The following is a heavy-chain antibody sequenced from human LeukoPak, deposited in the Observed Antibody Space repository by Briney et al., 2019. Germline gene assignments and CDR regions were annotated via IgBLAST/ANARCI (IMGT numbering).Heavy chain of an antibody. Sequence: PGESLKISCKGSGYSFTSYWISWVRQMPGKGLEWMGRIDPSDSYTNYSPSFQGHVTISADKSISTAYLQWSSLKASDTAMHYCARQRGITGTREDYWGQGTLVTVSS. V-gene: IGHV5-10-1*01. CDR2: IDPSDSYT. CDR1: GYSFTSYW. CDR3: ARQRGITGTREDY. D-gene: IGHD1-7*01. J-gene: IGHJ4*02.